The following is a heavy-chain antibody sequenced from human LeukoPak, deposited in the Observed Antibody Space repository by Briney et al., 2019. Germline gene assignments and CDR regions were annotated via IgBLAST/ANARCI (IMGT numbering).Heavy chain of an antibody. CDR1: GFTVSSNY. CDR2: IWFDGTKK. Sequence: GGSLRLSCAASGFTVSSNYMSWVRQAPGKGLEWVAAIWFDGTKKYYGDSVKGRFTISRDNSKNTLYLQMNSLRAEDTALYYCARVTNTSTWGLDYWGQGTLLTVSS. D-gene: IGHD6-13*01. V-gene: IGHV3-33*08. J-gene: IGHJ4*02. CDR3: ARVTNTSTWGLDY.